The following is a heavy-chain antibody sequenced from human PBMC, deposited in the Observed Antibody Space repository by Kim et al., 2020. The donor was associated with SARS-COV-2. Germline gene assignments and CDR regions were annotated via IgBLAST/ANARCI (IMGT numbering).Heavy chain of an antibody. CDR3: ARHNFVIAVAPFDY. V-gene: IGHV4-39*01. Sequence: NPSLKSRVTISVDTSKNQFSLKLSSVTAADTAVYYCARHNFVIAVAPFDYWGQGTLVTVSS. D-gene: IGHD6-19*01. J-gene: IGHJ4*02.